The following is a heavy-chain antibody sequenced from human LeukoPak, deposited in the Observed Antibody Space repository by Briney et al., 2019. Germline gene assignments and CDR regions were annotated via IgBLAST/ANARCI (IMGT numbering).Heavy chain of an antibody. D-gene: IGHD1-1*01. CDR1: GGTFSSYA. V-gene: IGHV1-69*13. Sequence: SVKVSFTASGGTFSSYAISWVRQAPGQGLEWMGGIIPIFGTANYAQKFQGRVTITADESTSTAYMELSSLRSEDTAVYYCARDRAVENWFDPWGQGTLVTVSS. CDR3: ARDRAVENWFDP. CDR2: IIPIFGTA. J-gene: IGHJ5*02.